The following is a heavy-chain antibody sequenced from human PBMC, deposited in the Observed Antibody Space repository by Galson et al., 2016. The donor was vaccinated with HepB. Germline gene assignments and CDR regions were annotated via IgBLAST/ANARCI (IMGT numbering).Heavy chain of an antibody. V-gene: IGHV3-30*18. Sequence: SLRLSCAASGFTFSNYGMHWVRQAPGKGLEWVAVISYDGSNKKYADSVKGRFTISRDNSKKTLYLQMNSLRAEDTAVYYCAKDGRIYCSRASCHDHFHYWGQGTLVTVSS. J-gene: IGHJ4*02. CDR1: GFTFSNYG. CDR2: ISYDGSNK. D-gene: IGHD2-2*01. CDR3: AKDGRIYCSRASCHDHFHY.